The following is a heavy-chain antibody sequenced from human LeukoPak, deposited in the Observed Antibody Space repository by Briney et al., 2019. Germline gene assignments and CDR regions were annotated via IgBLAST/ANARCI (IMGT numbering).Heavy chain of an antibody. CDR1: GLTFSSYS. V-gene: IGHV3-21*01. J-gene: IGHJ4*02. D-gene: IGHD6-6*01. CDR2: ISSSSTYI. CDR3: ARENGEQLADFDY. Sequence: PGGSLRLSCAASGLTFSSYSLNWVRQARGKGLEWVSSISSSSTYIYYADSVKGRFTISRDNAKNSLFLQMNSLRAEDTTVYYCARENGEQLADFDYWGQGTLVTVSS.